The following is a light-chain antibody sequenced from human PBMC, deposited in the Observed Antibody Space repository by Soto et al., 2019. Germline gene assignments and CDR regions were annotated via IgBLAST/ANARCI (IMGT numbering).Light chain of an antibody. V-gene: IGLV2-23*01. J-gene: IGLJ1*01. Sequence: QSDLTQPASVSGSPGQSITISCTGTSSDVGSYNLVSWYQLHPGKAPKLIIYEGSKRPSGVSNRFSGSKSGNTASLTISGLQAEDEADYYCCSYAGSSTPLVFGTGTKVTVL. CDR1: SSDVGSYNL. CDR2: EGS. CDR3: CSYAGSSTPLV.